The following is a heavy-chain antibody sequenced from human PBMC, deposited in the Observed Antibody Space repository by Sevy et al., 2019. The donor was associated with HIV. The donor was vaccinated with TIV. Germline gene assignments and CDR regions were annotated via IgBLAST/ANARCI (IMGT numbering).Heavy chain of an antibody. Sequence: SQTLSLTCAISGDSVSSNSAAWNWIRQSPSRGLEWLGRTFYRSRWYNDYAVSLKGRITINPDTSKNQFSLQLNSVTPDDTAVYYCARDSGSSFTFDCWGLGTLVTVSS. V-gene: IGHV6-1*01. CDR1: GDSVSSNSAA. CDR2: TFYRSRWYN. J-gene: IGHJ4*02. CDR3: ARDSGSSFTFDC. D-gene: IGHD3-10*01.